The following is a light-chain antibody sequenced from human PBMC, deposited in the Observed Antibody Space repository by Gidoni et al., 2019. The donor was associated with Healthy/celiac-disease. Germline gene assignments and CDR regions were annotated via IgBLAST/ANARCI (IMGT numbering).Light chain of an antibody. CDR3: QQRSDWPSIT. J-gene: IGKJ5*01. Sequence: MAVTQSRAALSLSPGESATLSCRASQSVSSYLAWYQQKPGQAPRLLIYDASKMATGIPARFSGSVSGTDFTLTISSLEPQDFAVYYCQQRSDWPSITFGQGTRLEIK. CDR1: QSVSSY. V-gene: IGKV3-11*01. CDR2: DAS.